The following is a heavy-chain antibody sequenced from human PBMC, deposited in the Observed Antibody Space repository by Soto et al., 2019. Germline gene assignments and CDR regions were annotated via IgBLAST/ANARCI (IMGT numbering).Heavy chain of an antibody. CDR3: ARTVVVTATIGNWFDT. J-gene: IGHJ5*02. D-gene: IGHD2-21*02. Sequence: GESLKISCKGSGYSFTSYWIGWVRQMPGKGLEWMGIIYPGDSDTRYSPSFQGQVTISADKSISTAYLQWSSLKASDTAMYYCARTVVVTATIGNWFDTWGQGTLVTVSS. CDR2: IYPGDSDT. V-gene: IGHV5-51*01. CDR1: GYSFTSYW.